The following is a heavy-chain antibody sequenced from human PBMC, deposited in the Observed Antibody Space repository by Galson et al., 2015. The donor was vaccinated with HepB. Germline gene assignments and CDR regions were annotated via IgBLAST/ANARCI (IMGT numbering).Heavy chain of an antibody. CDR1: GGSFGSYE. V-gene: IGHV1-69*04. Sequence: SVKVSCKASGGSFGSYEVIWVRQAPGQGLQWMGRVIPIIDVTNYAQDFQGRVTMTADKTTGTACMELSSLRSEDTAVYYCVSQHTSSSDYWGQGTLVTVSS. D-gene: IGHD6-6*01. J-gene: IGHJ4*02. CDR2: VIPIIDVT. CDR3: VSQHTSSSDY.